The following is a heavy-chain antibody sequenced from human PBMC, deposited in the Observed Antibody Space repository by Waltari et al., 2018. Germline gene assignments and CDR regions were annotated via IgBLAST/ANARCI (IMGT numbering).Heavy chain of an antibody. CDR3: ASLGYCSGGSCYSSVET. Sequence: QLQLQESGPGLVKPSETLSLTCTVSGGSISSSSYYWGWIRQPPGKGLEWIGSIYYSGSTHYNPSLKSRVTLAVDTSKNQFSLKLSSVTAADTAVYYCASLGYCSGGSCYSSVETWGQGTLVTVSS. J-gene: IGHJ5*02. CDR2: IYYSGST. D-gene: IGHD2-15*01. V-gene: IGHV4-39*01. CDR1: GGSISSSSYY.